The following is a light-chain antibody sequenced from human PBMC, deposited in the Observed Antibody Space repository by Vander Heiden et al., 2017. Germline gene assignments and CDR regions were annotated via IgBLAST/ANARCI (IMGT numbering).Light chain of an antibody. CDR1: SSNIGSNY. CDR2: RNN. Sequence: QSVLPQPPSASGTPGQRGTISCSGSSSNIGSNYVYWYQQLPGTAPKLLIYRNNQRPSGVPDRFSGSKSGTSASLAISGLRSEDEADYYCAAWDDSLSGVVFGGGTKLTVL. J-gene: IGLJ2*01. CDR3: AAWDDSLSGVV. V-gene: IGLV1-47*01.